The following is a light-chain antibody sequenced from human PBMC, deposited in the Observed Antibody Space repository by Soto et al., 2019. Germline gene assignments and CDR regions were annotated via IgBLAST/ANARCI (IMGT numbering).Light chain of an antibody. V-gene: IGKV3-11*01. Sequence: EIVLTQSPATLSLSPGDRATLSCRASQSVSSYLAWYQQKPGQAPRLLIYDASNRATGIPARFSGSVSGTDFTLTISSLEPEDFAVYYCQQRSNWPRTFGQGTKLEIK. CDR1: QSVSSY. CDR3: QQRSNWPRT. CDR2: DAS. J-gene: IGKJ2*01.